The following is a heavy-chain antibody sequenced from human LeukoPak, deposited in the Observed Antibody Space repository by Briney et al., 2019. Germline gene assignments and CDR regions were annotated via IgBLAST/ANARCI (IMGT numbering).Heavy chain of an antibody. CDR3: ARVRTGDTSSGLDY. D-gene: IGHD6-6*01. Sequence: GGSLRLSCAASGFTFTDYDMNWIRQAPGKGLEWISYINNRGSIIYYADSVRGRLTISRDNSKNSLYLQMNSLRADDTAVYYCARVRTGDTSSGLDYWGQGTQVTVSS. J-gene: IGHJ4*02. CDR2: INNRGSII. CDR1: GFTFTDYD. V-gene: IGHV3-11*01.